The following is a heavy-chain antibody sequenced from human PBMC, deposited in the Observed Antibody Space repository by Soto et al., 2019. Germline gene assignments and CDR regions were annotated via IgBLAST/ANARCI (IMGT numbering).Heavy chain of an antibody. J-gene: IGHJ4*02. CDR3: ARVTPTFYSGYAEPSYFDY. Sequence: GASVKVSCKASGYTFTSYGSSWVRQAPGQGLEWMGWISAYNGNTNYAQKLQGRVTMTTDTSTSTAYMELRGLRSDDTAVYYCARVTPTFYSGYAEPSYFDYWGQGTLVTVSS. D-gene: IGHD5-12*01. CDR2: ISAYNGNT. V-gene: IGHV1-18*01. CDR1: GYTFTSYG.